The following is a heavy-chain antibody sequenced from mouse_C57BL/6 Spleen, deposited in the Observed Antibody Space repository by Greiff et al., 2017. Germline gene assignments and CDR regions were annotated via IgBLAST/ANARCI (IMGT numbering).Heavy chain of an antibody. CDR2: IWSGGST. D-gene: IGHD2-1*01. J-gene: IGHJ1*03. Sequence: VQLMESGPGLVQPSQSLSITCTVSGFSLPSYGVHWVRQSPGKGLEWLGVIWSGGSTDYNAAFISRLSISKDNSKSQVFFKMNSLQADDTAIYYCARKGSTIRNWYFDVWGTGTTVTVSS. CDR1: GFSLPSYG. CDR3: ARKGSTIRNWYFDV. V-gene: IGHV2-2*01.